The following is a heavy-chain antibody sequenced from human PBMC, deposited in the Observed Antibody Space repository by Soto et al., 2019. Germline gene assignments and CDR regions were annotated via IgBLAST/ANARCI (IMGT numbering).Heavy chain of an antibody. D-gene: IGHD6-13*01. CDR3: AREGSIAAAGAFDP. J-gene: IGHJ5*02. V-gene: IGHV3-66*01. CDR2: IYSGGST. CDR1: GFTVSSNY. Sequence: EVQLVESGGGLVQPGGSLRLSCAAPGFTVSSNYMSWVRQAPGKGLEWVSVIYSGGSTYYADSVKGRFTISRDNSKNTLYLQMNSLRAEDTAVYYCAREGSIAAAGAFDPWGQGTLVTVSS.